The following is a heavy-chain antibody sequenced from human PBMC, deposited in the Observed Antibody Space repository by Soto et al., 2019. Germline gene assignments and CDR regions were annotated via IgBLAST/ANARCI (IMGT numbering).Heavy chain of an antibody. D-gene: IGHD3-3*01. Sequence: GGSLRLSCAASGFTFSNAWMSWVRQAPGKGMEWVGRINSKTDGGTTDYAAPVKGRFTISRDDSKNTLYLQMNSLKTEDTAVYYCTTDLLSFDPLRVLEWLARTPGMDVWGQGTTVTVSS. CDR2: INSKTDGGTT. CDR1: GFTFSNAW. V-gene: IGHV3-15*01. CDR3: TTDLLSFDPLRVLEWLARTPGMDV. J-gene: IGHJ6*02.